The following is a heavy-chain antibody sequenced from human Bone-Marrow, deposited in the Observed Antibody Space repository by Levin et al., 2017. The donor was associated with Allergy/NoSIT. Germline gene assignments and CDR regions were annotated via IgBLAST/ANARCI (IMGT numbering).Heavy chain of an antibody. J-gene: IGHJ4*02. V-gene: IGHV3-74*01. CDR1: GFAFSNYW. D-gene: IGHD3-10*01. CDR3: ARDPFAYNFGSGSYLDY. CDR2: INRGGTST. Sequence: GGSLRLSCAASGFAFSNYWMHWVRQAPGKGLVWVSRINRGGTSTTYADSVKGRFTISRDNAKNTLYLQMNSLRAEDTAVYYCARDPFAYNFGSGSYLDYWGQGTLVSASS.